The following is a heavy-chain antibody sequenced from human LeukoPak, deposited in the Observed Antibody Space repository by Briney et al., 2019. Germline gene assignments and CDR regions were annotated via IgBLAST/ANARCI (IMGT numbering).Heavy chain of an antibody. Sequence: GGSLRLSCAASGFTFSDYYMSWIRQAPGKGLEWVSYISSSGSTIYYADSVKGRFTISRDNSKNTLYLQMNSLRAEDTAVYYCARDKIAVAGRQTYYYYGMDVWGQGTTVTVSS. J-gene: IGHJ6*02. CDR1: GFTFSDYY. CDR2: ISSSGSTI. CDR3: ARDKIAVAGRQTYYYYGMDV. D-gene: IGHD6-19*01. V-gene: IGHV3-11*01.